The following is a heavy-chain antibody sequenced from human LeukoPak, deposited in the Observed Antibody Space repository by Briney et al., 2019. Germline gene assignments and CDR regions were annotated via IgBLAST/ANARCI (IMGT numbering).Heavy chain of an antibody. D-gene: IGHD5-18*01. CDR2: ISGSGGST. Sequence: PGGSLRLSCAASGFTFSSYEMNWVRQAPGKGLEWVSYISGSGGSTYYADSVKGRFTISRDNSKNTLYLQMNSLRAEDTAVYYCAKDGIQLWSNFDYWGQGTLVTVSS. CDR1: GFTFSSYE. CDR3: AKDGIQLWSNFDY. V-gene: IGHV3-23*01. J-gene: IGHJ4*02.